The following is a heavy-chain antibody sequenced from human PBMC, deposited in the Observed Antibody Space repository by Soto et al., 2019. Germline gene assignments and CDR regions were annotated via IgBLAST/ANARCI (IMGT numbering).Heavy chain of an antibody. D-gene: IGHD1-26*01. J-gene: IGHJ6*04. Sequence: EEQLVESGGGLVEPGGSLRLSCVVSGLTFTDAWWNWIRQAPGRGLEWSGRVRSKGDGGTIEYGAPLKGRFAISRDDSKDTLYLQMNSLELENTGVYYCNTGPEKSYSRLDVWDKVITVIVSS. V-gene: IGHV3-15*01. CDR1: GLTFTDAW. CDR2: VRSKGDGGTI. CDR3: NTGPEKSYSRLDV.